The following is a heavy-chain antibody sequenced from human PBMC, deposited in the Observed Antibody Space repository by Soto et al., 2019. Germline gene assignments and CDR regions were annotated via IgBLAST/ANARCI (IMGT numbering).Heavy chain of an antibody. CDR3: AREGDYYDSSGYYYTYCFDY. J-gene: IGHJ4*01. CDR1: GGSFSGYY. V-gene: IGHV4-34*01. D-gene: IGHD3-22*01. Sequence: SETLSLTCAVYGGSFSGYYWSWIRQPPGKXLEWIGEINHSGSTNYNPSLKSRVTISVDTSKNQFSLKLSSVTSADTAVYYCAREGDYYDSSGYYYTYCFDYWGHGTLVTVSS. CDR2: INHSGST.